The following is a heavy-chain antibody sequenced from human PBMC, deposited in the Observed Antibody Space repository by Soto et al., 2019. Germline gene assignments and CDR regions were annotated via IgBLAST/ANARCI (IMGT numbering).Heavy chain of an antibody. D-gene: IGHD1-26*01. CDR2: TYYRSKWYN. CDR1: GDSVSGNSAA. J-gene: IGHJ6*02. V-gene: IGHV6-1*01. CDR3: ARDSLAGRGYYYYGMDV. Sequence: PSQTLSLTCAISGDSVSGNSAAWGCIRHSASRCLEWLGRTYYRSKWYNDYAVSVKSRITINPDTSKNQFSLQLNSVTPEDTAVYYCARDSLAGRGYYYYGMDVWGQGTTVTVSS.